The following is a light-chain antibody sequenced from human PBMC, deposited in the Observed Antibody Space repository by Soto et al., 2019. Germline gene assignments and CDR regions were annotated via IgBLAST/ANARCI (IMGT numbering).Light chain of an antibody. Sequence: DIQMTQSPSSLSASVGDRVTITCRASQSISSYLNWYQQKPGKAPKLLIYAAPSLQSGVPSRFSGSGSGTDFTLTISSLQPEDFATYYCQQSYSTILTFGGGTKVEIK. J-gene: IGKJ4*01. CDR2: AAP. CDR1: QSISSY. V-gene: IGKV1-39*01. CDR3: QQSYSTILT.